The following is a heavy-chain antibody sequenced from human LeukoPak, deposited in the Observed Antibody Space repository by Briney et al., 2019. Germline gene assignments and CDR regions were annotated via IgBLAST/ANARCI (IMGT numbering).Heavy chain of an antibody. CDR3: ARRYCSSTSCTLGS. V-gene: IGHV5-51*01. CDR2: IYPGDSDT. D-gene: IGHD2-2*01. Sequence: GESLKISCKGSGYSFTSYWIGWVRQMPGKGLEWMGIIYPGDSDTRYSPSLQGSVTISADKSISTVYLQWSSLKASDTAMYYCARRYCSSTSCTLGSWGQGTLVTVSS. J-gene: IGHJ5*02. CDR1: GYSFTSYW.